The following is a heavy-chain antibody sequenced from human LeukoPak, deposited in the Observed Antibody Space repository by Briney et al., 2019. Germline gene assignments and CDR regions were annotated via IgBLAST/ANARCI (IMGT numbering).Heavy chain of an antibody. D-gene: IGHD6-19*01. CDR1: GYSISSGYY. Sequence: SETLSLTCAVSGYSISSGYYWGWIRQPPGKGLEWIGSIYHSGSTYYNPFLKSRVTISVDTSKNQFSLKLSSVTAADTAVYYCARQAVAGVSDWGQGTLVTVSS. V-gene: IGHV4-38-2*01. CDR2: IYHSGST. CDR3: ARQAVAGVSD. J-gene: IGHJ4*02.